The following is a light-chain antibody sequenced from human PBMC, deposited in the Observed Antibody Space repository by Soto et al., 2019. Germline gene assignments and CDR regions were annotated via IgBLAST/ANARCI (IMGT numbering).Light chain of an antibody. CDR3: LQHNSYPRS. V-gene: IGKV1-17*01. CDR2: AAP. CDR1: QGIRND. Sequence: DIQMTQSPSSLSASVGDRVTITCRASQGIRNDVGWYQQKAGKAPKRLIAAAPNWQRGAPSRFSGSGSGPEFTLTIGSLQPEDFPTYYFLQHNSYPRSLGQGTRLEIK. J-gene: IGKJ2*04.